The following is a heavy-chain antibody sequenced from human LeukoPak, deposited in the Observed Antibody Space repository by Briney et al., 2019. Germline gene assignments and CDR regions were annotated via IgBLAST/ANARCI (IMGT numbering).Heavy chain of an antibody. Sequence: GGSLRLSCAASGFTFSRYWMHWVRQAPGKGLEWVAVISYDGSNKYYADSVKGRFTISRDNSKNTLYLQMNSLRAEDTAVYYCARGAAATFDYWGQGTLVTVSS. CDR1: GFTFSRYW. V-gene: IGHV3-30*03. J-gene: IGHJ4*02. CDR2: ISYDGSNK. CDR3: ARGAAATFDY. D-gene: IGHD6-13*01.